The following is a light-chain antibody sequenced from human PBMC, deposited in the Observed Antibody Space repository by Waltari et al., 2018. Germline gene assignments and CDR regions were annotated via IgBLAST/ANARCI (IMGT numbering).Light chain of an antibody. CDR2: GAS. J-gene: IGKJ4*01. V-gene: IGKV1D-12*01. CDR1: QGISIW. Sequence: DIQMTQSPSSVSASVGDTVTITCRASQGISIWLAWYQQRPGRAPKLLIYGASSLQSGVPSRFSGRGSGTDFTLTITSLQPEDFATYYCQPAYSFPFTFGGGTRVEI. CDR3: QPAYSFPFT.